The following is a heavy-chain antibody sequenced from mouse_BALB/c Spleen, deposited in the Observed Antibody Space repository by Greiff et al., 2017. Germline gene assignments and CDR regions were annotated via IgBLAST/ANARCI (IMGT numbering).Heavy chain of an antibody. CDR3: AREDYYGSSYWYFDV. D-gene: IGHD1-1*01. CDR1: GFTFSSYG. J-gene: IGHJ1*01. CDR2: INSNGGST. Sequence: EVQVVESGGGLVQPGGSLKLSCAASGFTFSSYGMSWVRQTPDKRLELVATINSNGGSTYYPDSVKGRFTISRDNAKNTLYLQMSSLKSEDTAMYYCAREDYYGSSYWYFDVWGAGTTVTVSS. V-gene: IGHV5-6-3*01.